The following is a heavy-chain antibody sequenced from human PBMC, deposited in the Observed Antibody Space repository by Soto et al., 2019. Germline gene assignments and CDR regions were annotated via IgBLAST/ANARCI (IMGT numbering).Heavy chain of an antibody. CDR2: INYGGST. J-gene: IGHJ4*02. V-gene: IGHV4-59*01. Sequence: SETLSLTCTVSGGSISGYYWSWIRQPPGKGLEWVGYINYGGSTNSNPSLKSRVTISVDTSKNQFSLKLSSVTAADTAVYYCTTDFRYGSGSALDYWGQGTLVTVSS. CDR3: TTDFRYGSGSALDY. D-gene: IGHD3-10*01. CDR1: GGSISGYY.